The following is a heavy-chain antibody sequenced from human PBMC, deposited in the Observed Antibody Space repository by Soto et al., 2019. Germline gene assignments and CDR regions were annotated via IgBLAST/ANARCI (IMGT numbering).Heavy chain of an antibody. D-gene: IGHD3-16*01. CDR1: GGSISRYY. CDR2: IYYSGST. V-gene: IGHV4-59*01. Sequence: PSETLSLTCTVSGGSISRYYWSWIRQPPGKGLEWIGYIYYSGSTNYNPSLKSRVTISVDTSKNQFSLKLSSVTAADTAVYYCASVICFAKYNIIGIHNWFDPWGQGTLVTVCS. J-gene: IGHJ5*02. CDR3: ASVICFAKYNIIGIHNWFDP.